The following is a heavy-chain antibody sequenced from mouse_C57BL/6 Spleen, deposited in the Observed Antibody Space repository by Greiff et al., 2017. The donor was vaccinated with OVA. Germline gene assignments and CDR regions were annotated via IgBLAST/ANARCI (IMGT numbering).Heavy chain of an antibody. CDR3: ARDRDY. Sequence: VQLQQSGAELVRPGPSVKVSCKASGYAFTNYLIEWVKQRPGQGLEWIGVINPGSGGTNYNEKFKGKATLTADKSSSTAYMQLSSLTSEDSAVYFCARDRDYWGQGTTLTVSS. CDR1: GYAFTNYL. J-gene: IGHJ2*01. V-gene: IGHV1-54*01. CDR2: INPGSGGT.